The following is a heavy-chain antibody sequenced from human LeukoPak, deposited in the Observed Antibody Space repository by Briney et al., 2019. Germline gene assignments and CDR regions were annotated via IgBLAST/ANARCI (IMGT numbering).Heavy chain of an antibody. V-gene: IGHV1-2*02. CDR1: GFTFTGYY. D-gene: IGHD4-23*01. Sequence: ASVKVSCKASGFTFTGYYIHWVRQAPGQGLEWMGWVNPNSGGTNYAQMFQGRVTMTRDTSIHTAYMELSGLRSDDTAVYYCARDSYGGNWSLGYWGQGTLVTVSS. J-gene: IGHJ4*02. CDR2: VNPNSGGT. CDR3: ARDSYGGNWSLGY.